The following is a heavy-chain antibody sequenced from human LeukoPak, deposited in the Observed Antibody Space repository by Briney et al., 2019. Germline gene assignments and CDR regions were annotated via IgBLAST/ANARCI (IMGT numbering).Heavy chain of an antibody. Sequence: PGGSLSLSCAASEFTFSGYAMQWVRQAPGKGLEWVSGISASGGSTWYADSVKGRFTISRDNSKNTLYLQMNSLRAEDTAVYYCAKYVSAKGPPYALDVWGQGTTVTVSS. D-gene: IGHD2/OR15-2a*01. CDR3: AKYVSAKGPPYALDV. J-gene: IGHJ6*02. CDR1: EFTFSGYA. CDR2: ISASGGST. V-gene: IGHV3-23*01.